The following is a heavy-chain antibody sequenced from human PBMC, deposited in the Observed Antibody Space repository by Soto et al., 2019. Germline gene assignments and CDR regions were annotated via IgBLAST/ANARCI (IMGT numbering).Heavy chain of an antibody. J-gene: IGHJ6*02. V-gene: IGHV3-49*03. D-gene: IGHD3-22*01. Sequence: GGSLRLSCTASGFTFGDYAMSWFRQAPGKGLEWVGSIRSKAYGGTTEYAASVKGRFTISRDDSKSIAYLQMNSLKTEDTAVYYCTRGAPNYYDSSGYLGYYYYGMDVWGQGTTVTVSS. CDR1: GFTFGDYA. CDR3: TRGAPNYYDSSGYLGYYYYGMDV. CDR2: IRSKAYGGTT.